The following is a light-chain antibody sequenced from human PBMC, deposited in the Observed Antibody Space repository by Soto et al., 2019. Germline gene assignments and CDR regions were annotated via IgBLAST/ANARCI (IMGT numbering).Light chain of an antibody. V-gene: IGKV3-20*01. CDR3: QHYVSPPIT. CDR1: ESVSSSN. CDR2: GAS. J-gene: IGKJ5*01. Sequence: ENVLTQSPDILSLSPGERATLSCRASESVSSSNLAWYQQKAGQAPRLLIYGASGRATDIPDRFSGSGSGTDFTLTITRLEPEDFAVYYCQHYVSPPITFGQGTRLEIK.